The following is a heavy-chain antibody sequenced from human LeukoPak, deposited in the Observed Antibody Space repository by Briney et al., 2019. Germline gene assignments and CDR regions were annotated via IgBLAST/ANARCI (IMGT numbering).Heavy chain of an antibody. D-gene: IGHD1-26*01. CDR3: ARGRKLGAPTYFFDY. CDR2: ISGSGENT. V-gene: IGHV3-23*01. Sequence: HPGGSLRLSCAASGFTFSTYAINWVRQAPGQGLEWVAGISGSGENTYYADSVRGRFTISRDKSKSTVYLQMNSLGVEDTAIYYCARGRKLGAPTYFFDYWGQGSLVTVSS. J-gene: IGHJ4*02. CDR1: GFTFSTYA.